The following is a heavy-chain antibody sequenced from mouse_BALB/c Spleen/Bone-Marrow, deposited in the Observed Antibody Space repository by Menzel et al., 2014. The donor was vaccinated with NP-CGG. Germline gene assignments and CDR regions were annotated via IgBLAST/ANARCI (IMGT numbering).Heavy chain of an antibody. J-gene: IGHJ4*01. D-gene: IGHD3-1*01. CDR3: ARVSSGGILAMDY. V-gene: IGHV3-8*02. Sequence: EVQLQQSGPSLVKPSQTLSLTCSVTGDSITSGYWNWIRKFPGNKLEYMGYISYSGSTYYNPSLKSRISISRDISKNQYYLRLNSVTTEDTATYYCARVSSGGILAMDYWGQGTSVTVSS. CDR2: ISYSGST. CDR1: GDSITSGY.